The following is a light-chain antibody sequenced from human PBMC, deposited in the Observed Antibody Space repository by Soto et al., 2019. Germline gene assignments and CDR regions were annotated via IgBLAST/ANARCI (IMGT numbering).Light chain of an antibody. Sequence: QSALTQPASVSGSPGQSITISCTGTSRDVGAYNYVSGYQQYPGKAPKLMIYDVTNRPSGVSDRFSGSKSGNPASLTISGLQAEDDADYYCNSFTSTTSNTPYVFGTGTKLTVL. CDR1: SRDVGAYNY. V-gene: IGLV2-14*01. CDR2: DVT. J-gene: IGLJ1*01. CDR3: NSFTSTTSNTPYV.